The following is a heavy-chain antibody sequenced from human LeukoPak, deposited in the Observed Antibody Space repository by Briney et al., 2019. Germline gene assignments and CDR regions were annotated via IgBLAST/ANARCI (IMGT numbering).Heavy chain of an antibody. D-gene: IGHD6-13*01. CDR1: GFTVSSNY. CDR2: IYSGGST. J-gene: IGHJ4*02. Sequence: GGSLRLSCAASGFTVSSNYMSWVRQAPGKGLEWVSVIYSGGSTYYADSVKGRFTISRDNSKNTLYLQMNSLRAEDTAVYYCAKLSSSWSIFDYWGQGTLVTVSS. V-gene: IGHV3-66*04. CDR3: AKLSSSWSIFDY.